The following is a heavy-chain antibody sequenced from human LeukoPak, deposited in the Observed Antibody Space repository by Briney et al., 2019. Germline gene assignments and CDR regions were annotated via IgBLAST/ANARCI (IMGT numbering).Heavy chain of an antibody. Sequence: AGGSLRLSCAASGFTFSSYAMHWVRQAPGKGLEWVAVIWYDGSNKYCADSVKGRFTISRDHSKNTLYLQMKSLRAEDTAVYYCARELEIAVAGTLGYWGQGTLVTVSS. V-gene: IGHV3-33*01. CDR3: ARELEIAVAGTLGY. CDR2: IWYDGSNK. J-gene: IGHJ4*02. CDR1: GFTFSSYA. D-gene: IGHD6-19*01.